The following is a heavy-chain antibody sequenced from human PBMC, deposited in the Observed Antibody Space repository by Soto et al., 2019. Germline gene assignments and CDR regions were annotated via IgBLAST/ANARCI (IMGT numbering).Heavy chain of an antibody. CDR2: IYHSGST. V-gene: IGHV4-59*01. D-gene: IGHD5-12*01. CDR3: ARDGMVATNPVRFDY. J-gene: IGHJ4*02. Sequence: PSETLSLTCTVSGGSISSYYWSWIRQPPGKGLEWIGYIYHSGSTYYNPSLKSRVTISVDTSKNQFSLKLSSVTAADTAVYYCARDGMVATNPVRFDYWGQGTLVTAPQ. CDR1: GGSISSYY.